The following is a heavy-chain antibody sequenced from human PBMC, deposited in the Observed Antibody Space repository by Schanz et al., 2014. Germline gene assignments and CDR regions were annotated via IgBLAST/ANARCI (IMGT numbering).Heavy chain of an antibody. CDR2: INSDGSTT. CDR1: GFTFSSYW. D-gene: IGHD3-10*01. J-gene: IGHJ6*02. CDR3: RLWFGELYYGMDV. Sequence: EVQLVESGGGLVQPGGSLRLSCAASGFTFSSYWMHWVRQAPGKGLEWVSRINSDGSTTIYAASVKGQFTISRDNSKTTLYLQMNSLRAEETAVYSCRLWFGELYYGMDVWGQGTTVTVSS. V-gene: IGHV3-74*01.